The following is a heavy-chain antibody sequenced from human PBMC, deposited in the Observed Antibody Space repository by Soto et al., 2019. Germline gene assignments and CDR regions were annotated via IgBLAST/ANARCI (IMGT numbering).Heavy chain of an antibody. CDR1: GGTFSSYA. D-gene: IGHD5-12*01. CDR2: IIPIFGTA. Sequence: SVKVSCKASGGTFSSYAISWVRQAPGQGLEWMGGIIPIFGTANYAQKFQGRVTITADESTSTAYMELSSLRSEDTAVYYCARARDIVATRTDYYYGMDVWGQGTTVTVSS. V-gene: IGHV1-69*13. CDR3: ARARDIVATRTDYYYGMDV. J-gene: IGHJ6*02.